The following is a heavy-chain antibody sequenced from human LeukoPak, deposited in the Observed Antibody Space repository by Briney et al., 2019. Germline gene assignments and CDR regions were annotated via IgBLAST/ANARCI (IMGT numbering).Heavy chain of an antibody. Sequence: SETLSLTCTVSGGSISSYYWSWIRHPAGKGLEWIGRIYTSGSTNYNPSLKSRVTMSVDTSKNQFSLKLSSVTAADTAVYYCARQLGYCSSTSCQNYYYYMDVWGKGTTVTVSS. D-gene: IGHD2-2*01. CDR1: GGSISSYY. V-gene: IGHV4-4*07. CDR2: IYTSGST. J-gene: IGHJ6*03. CDR3: ARQLGYCSSTSCQNYYYYMDV.